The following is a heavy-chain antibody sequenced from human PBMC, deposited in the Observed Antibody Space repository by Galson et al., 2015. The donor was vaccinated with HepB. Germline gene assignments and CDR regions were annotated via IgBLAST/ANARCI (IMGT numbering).Heavy chain of an antibody. CDR2: ISSSSSTI. V-gene: IGHV3-11*04. J-gene: IGHJ3*02. CDR1: GFTFSDYY. D-gene: IGHD1-14*01. CDR3: ARDPLPLAEDPIDAFDI. Sequence: SLRLSCAASGFTFSDYYMSWIRQAPGKGLEWVSYISSSSSTIYYADSVKGRFTISRDNAKNSLYLQMNSLRDEDTAVYYCARDPLPLAEDPIDAFDIWGQGTMVTVSS.